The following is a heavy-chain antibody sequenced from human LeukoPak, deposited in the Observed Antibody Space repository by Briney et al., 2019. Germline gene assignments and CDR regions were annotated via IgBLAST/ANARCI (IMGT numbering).Heavy chain of an antibody. J-gene: IGHJ3*02. CDR2: IYSGGST. CDR3: ARSGLRYFDFDGRAHAFDI. V-gene: IGHV3-53*01. Sequence: GGSLRLSCAASGFTFSSYAMSWVRQAPGKGLEWVSVIYSGGSTYYADSVKGRFTISRDNSKNTLYLQMNSLRAEDTAVYYCARSGLRYFDFDGRAHAFDIWGQGTMVTVSS. CDR1: GFTFSSYA. D-gene: IGHD3-9*01.